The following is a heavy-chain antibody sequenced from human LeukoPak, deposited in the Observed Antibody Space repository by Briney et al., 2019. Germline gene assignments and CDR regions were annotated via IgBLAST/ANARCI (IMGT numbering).Heavy chain of an antibody. D-gene: IGHD4/OR15-4a*01. V-gene: IGHV3-23*01. CDR1: GFTFGTYA. CDR3: AKGKAGVPFDY. Sequence: GGSLRLSCAASGFTFGTYAMSWVRQAPGKGLEWVSGISGSGDTTYYADSVKGRFTISRDNSKNTVHLQMNSLRAEDTAVYYCAKGKAGVPFDYWGQGTLVTVSS. J-gene: IGHJ4*02. CDR2: ISGSGDTT.